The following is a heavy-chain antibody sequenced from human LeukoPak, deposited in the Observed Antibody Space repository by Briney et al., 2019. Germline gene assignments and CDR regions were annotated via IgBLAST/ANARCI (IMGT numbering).Heavy chain of an antibody. J-gene: IGHJ5*02. CDR1: GGSVNSGNYY. Sequence: PSDTLSLTCTVSGGSVNSGNYYWSWIRQPPGTGLEWIGYIYDSGSTKYNPSLKSRVTISEDTSKNQFSLKLRFVTAADTAVYYCARAPEVYDSTSYGGGWLDPWGQGIRVTVSS. V-gene: IGHV4-61*01. CDR3: ARAPEVYDSTSYGGGWLDP. D-gene: IGHD3-22*01. CDR2: IYDSGST.